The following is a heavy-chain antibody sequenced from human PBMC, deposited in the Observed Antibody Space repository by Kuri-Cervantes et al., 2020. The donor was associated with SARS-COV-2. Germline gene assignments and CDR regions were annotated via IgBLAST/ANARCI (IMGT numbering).Heavy chain of an antibody. Sequence: GESLKISCAASGFTFNNYGMHWVRQAPGKGLEWVAVISKDGNKKFYADSVKGRFTISRDNSRITLYLXMNSLRPEDTGVYYCAKDRRXPITPTLQEXYYYGVDVWGQGTTVTVSS. CDR3: AKDRRXPITPTLQEXYYYGVDV. D-gene: IGHD4-23*01. CDR2: ISKDGNKK. J-gene: IGHJ6*02. CDR1: GFTFNNYG. V-gene: IGHV3-30*18.